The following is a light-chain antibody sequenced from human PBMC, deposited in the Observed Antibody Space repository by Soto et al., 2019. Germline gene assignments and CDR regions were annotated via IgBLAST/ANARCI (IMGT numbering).Light chain of an antibody. CDR1: QSISTW. CDR3: QQYNSYSGT. Sequence: DIQMTQSPSTLSASVGDRVTITCRASQSISTWLAWYQQIPGKAPKLLIYDASSLESGVPSRFSGSRSGTEFTLTISSLQPDDFATYYCQQYNSYSGTFGQGTKVEIK. V-gene: IGKV1-5*01. J-gene: IGKJ1*01. CDR2: DAS.